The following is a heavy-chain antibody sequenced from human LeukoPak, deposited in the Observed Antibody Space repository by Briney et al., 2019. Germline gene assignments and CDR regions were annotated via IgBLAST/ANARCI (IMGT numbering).Heavy chain of an antibody. J-gene: IGHJ4*02. CDR3: ARRLVNGFIRY. CDR2: MNPNSGNT. V-gene: IGHV1-8*01. Sequence: GASVKVSRKASGYSFTSFDINWVRQATGQGLEWMGWMNPNSGNTGYAQKFQGRVTMTRNTSISTAYMELSSLRSEDTAVYYCARRLVNGFIRYWGQGTLVTVSS. CDR1: GYSFTSFD. D-gene: IGHD2/OR15-2a*01.